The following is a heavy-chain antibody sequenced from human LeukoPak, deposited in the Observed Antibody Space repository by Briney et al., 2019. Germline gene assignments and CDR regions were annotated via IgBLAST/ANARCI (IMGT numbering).Heavy chain of an antibody. J-gene: IGHJ4*02. CDR2: ISGSGGST. Sequence: GGSPRLSCAASGFTFSTYAMSWVRQAPGKGLEWVSAISGSGGSTYYADSVKGRFTISRDNSKNTLYLQMNSLRAEDTAVYYCAKKNGDFWSGYPTPDYWGQGTLVTVSS. CDR3: AKKNGDFWSGYPTPDY. D-gene: IGHD3-3*01. V-gene: IGHV3-23*01. CDR1: GFTFSTYA.